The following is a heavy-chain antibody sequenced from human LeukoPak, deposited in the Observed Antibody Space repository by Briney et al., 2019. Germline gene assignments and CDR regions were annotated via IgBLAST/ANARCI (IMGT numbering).Heavy chain of an antibody. CDR2: IYYSGSS. D-gene: IGHD3-10*01. V-gene: IGHV4-31*03. Sequence: SQTLSLTCTVSGGSINNGGYYWSWIRQHPGKGLEWIGYIYYSGSSYYNPSLRSRVTISVDTSKNQFSLKLSSVTAADTAIYYCATAPRTLHPLVGGAFDIWGQGTMVTVSS. J-gene: IGHJ3*02. CDR1: GGSINNGGYY. CDR3: ATAPRTLHPLVGGAFDI.